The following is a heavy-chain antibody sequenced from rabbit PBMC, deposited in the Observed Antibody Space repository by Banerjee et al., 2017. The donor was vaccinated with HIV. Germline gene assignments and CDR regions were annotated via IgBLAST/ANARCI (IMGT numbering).Heavy chain of an antibody. V-gene: IGHV1S40*01. CDR1: GFTISSYYY. CDR3: ARDLTGAIGWNFYL. D-gene: IGHD7-1*01. Sequence: QSLEESGGDLVKPGASLTLTCTASGFTISSYYYMCWVRQAPGKGLEWIGCIYTGSGSAYYATWAKGRFTISTTSSTTVTLQMTSLTAADTATYFCARDLTGAIGWNFYLWGPGTLVTVS. CDR2: IYTGSGSA. J-gene: IGHJ4*01.